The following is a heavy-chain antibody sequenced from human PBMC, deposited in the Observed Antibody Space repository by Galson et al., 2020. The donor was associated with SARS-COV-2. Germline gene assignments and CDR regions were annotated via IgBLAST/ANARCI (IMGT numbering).Heavy chain of an antibody. Sequence: SGPTLVKPTQTLTLTCTFSGFSLSTSGMCVSWIRQPPGKALEWLARIDWDDDKYYSTSLKTRLTIPKDTSKNQVVLTMTNMDPVDTATYYCARLMSRSVAFDVWGQGTMVTVSS. J-gene: IGHJ3*01. CDR3: ARLMSRSVAFDV. D-gene: IGHD3-10*02. V-gene: IGHV2-70*11. CDR1: GFSLSTSGMC. CDR2: IDWDDDK.